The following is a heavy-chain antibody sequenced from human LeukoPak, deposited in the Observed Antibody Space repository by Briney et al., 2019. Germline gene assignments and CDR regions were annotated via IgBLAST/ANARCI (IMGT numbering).Heavy chain of an antibody. J-gene: IGHJ4*02. CDR3: ARPVGYYSYFDY. D-gene: IGHD3-22*01. Sequence: GGSLRLSCAASGFTFSSYAVHWVRQAPGKGLEWVAVISYDGSNKYYADSVKGRLNTLYLQMNSLRAEDTAVYYCARPVGYYSYFDYWGQGTLVTVSS. CDR1: GFTFSSYA. CDR2: ISYDGSNK. V-gene: IGHV3-30-3*01.